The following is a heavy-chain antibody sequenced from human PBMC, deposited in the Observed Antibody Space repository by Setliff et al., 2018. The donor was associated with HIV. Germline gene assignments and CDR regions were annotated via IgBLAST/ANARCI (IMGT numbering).Heavy chain of an antibody. Sequence: GASVKVSCKASGYTFTSYGISWVRQAPGQGLEWMGWISAYNGNTKYSQKLQGRVTMTTDTSTSTAYMELRSLRSDDTAVYYCARVPYRSAWFSGGHDAFDVWGQGTMVTVS. CDR2: ISAYNGNT. V-gene: IGHV1-18*01. J-gene: IGHJ3*01. D-gene: IGHD6-19*01. CDR3: ARVPYRSAWFSGGHDAFDV. CDR1: GYTFTSYG.